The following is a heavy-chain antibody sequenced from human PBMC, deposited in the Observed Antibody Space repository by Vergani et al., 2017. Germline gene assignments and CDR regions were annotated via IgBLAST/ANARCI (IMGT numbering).Heavy chain of an antibody. J-gene: IGHJ6*02. CDR1: GGIFSSYA. CDR2: IIPIFGTA. V-gene: IGHV1-69*12. D-gene: IGHD2-15*01. CDR3: ARDMVGYCSGGSCLYYYYGMDV. Sequence: QVQLVQSGAEVKKPGSSVKVSCKASGGIFSSYAISWVRQAPGQGLEWMGGIIPIFGTANYAQKFQGRVTITADESTSTAYMELSSLRSEDTAVYYCARDMVGYCSGGSCLYYYYGMDVWGQGTTVTVSS.